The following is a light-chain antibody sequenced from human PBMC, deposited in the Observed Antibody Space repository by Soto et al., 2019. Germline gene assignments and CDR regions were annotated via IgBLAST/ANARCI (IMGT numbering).Light chain of an antibody. Sequence: EIVLTQSPGTLSVSPGEGATLSCRASQSVDNDLAWYQQKPGQAPRLLIYGASTRATGIPARFSGSGSGTEFTLTISSLQPDDFATYYCQQYNSYSFGQGTKVDI. CDR2: GAS. V-gene: IGKV3-15*01. J-gene: IGKJ1*01. CDR1: QSVDND. CDR3: QQYNSYS.